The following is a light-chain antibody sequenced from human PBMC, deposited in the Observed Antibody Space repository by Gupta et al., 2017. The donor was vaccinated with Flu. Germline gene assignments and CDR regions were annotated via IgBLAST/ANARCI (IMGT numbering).Light chain of an antibody. CDR3: LQYYMWPRT. J-gene: IGKJ1*01. Sequence: GERVTLYCRASQSIGSSLAWYQQKPGQAPSLLISGASTRAAGISDRFSGSGFGTEFTLTVSSLQSEDFAVYYCLQYYMWPRTFGQGTKVEIK. CDR1: QSIGSS. V-gene: IGKV3-15*01. CDR2: GAS.